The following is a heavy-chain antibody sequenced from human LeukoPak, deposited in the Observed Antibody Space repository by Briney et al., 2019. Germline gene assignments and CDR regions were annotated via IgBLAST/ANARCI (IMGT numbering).Heavy chain of an antibody. CDR3: KMGYSSGWEPYYLDS. Sequence: SETLSLTCTVSGDSISTGSYYWSWIRQPAGKGLEWIGRIYASGTTNYNPSLKSRVTLSIDTSNNQFSLKINSVTAADTAVYYCKMGYSSGWEPYYLDSWGQGILVTVSS. CDR1: GDSISTGSYY. V-gene: IGHV4-61*02. J-gene: IGHJ4*02. CDR2: IYASGTT. D-gene: IGHD6-19*01.